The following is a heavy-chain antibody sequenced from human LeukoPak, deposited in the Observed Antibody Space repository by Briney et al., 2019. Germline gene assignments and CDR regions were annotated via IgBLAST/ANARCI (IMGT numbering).Heavy chain of an antibody. J-gene: IGHJ6*03. CDR1: GGSISSSSEY. CDR2: IYYSGST. CDR3: ARSPVVPAAIGYYYYYMDV. D-gene: IGHD2-2*01. Sequence: SETLSLTCTVSGGSISSSSEYWGWIRQPAGKGLEWIGSIYYSGSTYYNPSLKSRVTISVDTSKNQFPLKLSSVAAADTAVYYCARSPVVPAAIGYYYYYMDVWGKGTTVTVSS. V-gene: IGHV4-39*01.